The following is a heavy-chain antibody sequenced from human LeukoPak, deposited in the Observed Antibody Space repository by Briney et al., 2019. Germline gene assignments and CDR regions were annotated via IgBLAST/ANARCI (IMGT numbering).Heavy chain of an antibody. V-gene: IGHV5-51*01. CDR3: ARCRNAFSPVTSGMDV. CDR2: IYPGDSDT. CDR1: GYSFTSYW. D-gene: IGHD2-21*02. J-gene: IGHJ6*02. Sequence: ESLKISRKGSGYSFTSYWIGWVRQIPGKGLEWMWTIYPGDSDTRYSPSFQGQVTISADKSMSTAYLQWSSVKASDTAMYYCARCRNAFSPVTSGMDVWGQGTTVTVSS.